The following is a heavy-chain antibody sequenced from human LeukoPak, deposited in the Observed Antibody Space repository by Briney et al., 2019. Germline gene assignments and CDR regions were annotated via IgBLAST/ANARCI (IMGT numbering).Heavy chain of an antibody. CDR1: GFTFSDYA. CDR3: ARGLSTAMVDYFDY. D-gene: IGHD5-18*01. Sequence: PGGSLRLSCAASGFTFSDYALGWVCQAPGRGLEWVATLSGSGAGTYYSDSVQGRFTISRDNSKNTLYLQMNSLRAEDTAVYYCARGLSTAMVDYFDYWGQGTLVTVSS. J-gene: IGHJ4*02. V-gene: IGHV3-23*01. CDR2: LSGSGAGT.